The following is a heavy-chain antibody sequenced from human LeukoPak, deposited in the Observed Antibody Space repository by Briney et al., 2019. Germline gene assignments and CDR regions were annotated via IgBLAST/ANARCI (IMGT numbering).Heavy chain of an antibody. D-gene: IGHD3-22*01. J-gene: IGHJ4*02. CDR2: ISYDGSNK. Sequence: PGGSLRLSCAASGFTFSSYAMHWVRQAPGKGLEWGAVISYDGSNKYYADSVKGRFTISRDNSKNTLYLQMNSLRAEDTAVYYCARAYDSSGYYYAFDYWGQGTLVTVSS. V-gene: IGHV3-30-3*01. CDR3: ARAYDSSGYYYAFDY. CDR1: GFTFSSYA.